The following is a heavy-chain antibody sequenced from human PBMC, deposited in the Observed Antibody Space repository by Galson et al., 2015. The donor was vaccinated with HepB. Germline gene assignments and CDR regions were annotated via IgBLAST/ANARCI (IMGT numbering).Heavy chain of an antibody. CDR2: ISSSGSTI. V-gene: IGHV3-48*03. CDR3: ARAPVNCGGDCFVAFDI. D-gene: IGHD2-21*02. J-gene: IGHJ3*02. Sequence: SLRLSCAASGFTFSSYEMNWVRQAPGKGLEWVSYISSSGSTIYYADSVKGRFTISRDNAKNSLYLQMNSLRAEDTAVYYCARAPVNCGGDCFVAFDIWGQGTMVTVSS. CDR1: GFTFSSYE.